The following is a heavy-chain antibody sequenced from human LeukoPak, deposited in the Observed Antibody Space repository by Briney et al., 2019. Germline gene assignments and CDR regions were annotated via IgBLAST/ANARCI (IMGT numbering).Heavy chain of an antibody. CDR2: ISSSGSTI. CDR3: ARWVVAVPAAPPFDY. Sequence: GGSLRLSCAASGFTFSSYEMNWVRQAPGKGLEWVSYISSSGSTIYYADSVKGRFTISRDNAKNSLYLQMNSLRAEDTAVYYCARWVVAVPAAPPFDYWGQGTLVTVSS. D-gene: IGHD2-2*01. V-gene: IGHV3-48*03. CDR1: GFTFSSYE. J-gene: IGHJ4*02.